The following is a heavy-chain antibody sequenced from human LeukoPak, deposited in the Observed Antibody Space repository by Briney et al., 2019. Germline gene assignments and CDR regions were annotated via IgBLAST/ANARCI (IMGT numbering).Heavy chain of an antibody. CDR3: ARDRYSYGYLDY. V-gene: IGHV1-46*01. D-gene: IGHD5-18*01. CDR2: INPSGGST. Sequence: ASVKVSCKASGYTFTIYYMHWVRQAPGQGLEWMGIINPSGGSTSYAQKFQGRVTMTRDMSTSTVYMELSRLRSEDTAVYYCARDRYSYGYLDYWGQGTLVTVSS. J-gene: IGHJ4*02. CDR1: GYTFTIYY.